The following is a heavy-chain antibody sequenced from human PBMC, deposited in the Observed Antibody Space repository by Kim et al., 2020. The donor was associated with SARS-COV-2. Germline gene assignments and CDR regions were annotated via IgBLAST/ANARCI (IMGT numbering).Heavy chain of an antibody. J-gene: IGHJ4*02. D-gene: IGHD3-22*01. CDR2: ISYDGSNK. CDR1: GFTFSSYA. CDR3: ARDSSFYHGGDYYDSSPGY. Sequence: GSLRLSCAASGFTFSSYAMHWVRQAPGKGLEWVAVISYDGSNKYYADSVKGRFTISRDNSKNTLYLQMNSLRAEDTAVYYCARDSSFYHGGDYYDSSPGYWGQGTLVTVSS. V-gene: IGHV3-30*04.